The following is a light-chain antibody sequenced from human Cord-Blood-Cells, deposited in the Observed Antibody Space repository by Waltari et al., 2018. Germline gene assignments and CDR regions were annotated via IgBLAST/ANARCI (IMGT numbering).Light chain of an antibody. Sequence: SYELTQPPSVSVSPGQTARITRSGDALPKNYANWYQQQSGQAPVLVIYEDSKRPSGIPERFSGSSSGTMATLTISGAQVEDEADYYCYSTDSSGNHYVFGTGTKVTVL. V-gene: IGLV3-10*01. J-gene: IGLJ1*01. CDR3: YSTDSSGNHYV. CDR1: ALPKNY. CDR2: EDS.